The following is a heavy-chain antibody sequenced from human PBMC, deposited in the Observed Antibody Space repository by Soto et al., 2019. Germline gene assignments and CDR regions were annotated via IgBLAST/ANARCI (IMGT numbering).Heavy chain of an antibody. CDR3: VRSNSEAGWGQFDY. D-gene: IGHD3-16*01. CDR2: ISSAGTNK. V-gene: IGHV3-30-3*01. J-gene: IGHJ4*02. CDR1: GFTFSIYA. Sequence: QVQLVGSGGGVVQPGTSLRLSCAASGFTFSIYAMHWVRQAPEKGLEWVAVISSAGTNKNHADSVRGRFSISRDNSNKMLHLQMDNMRVDDTAVYYCVRSNSEAGWGQFDYWGQGTLVTVSS.